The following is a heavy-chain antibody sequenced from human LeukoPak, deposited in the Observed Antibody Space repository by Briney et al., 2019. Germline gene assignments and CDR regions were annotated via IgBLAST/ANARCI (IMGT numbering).Heavy chain of an antibody. CDR2: ISAYNGNT. CDR3: AREPDSSGYFYDAFDI. V-gene: IGHV1-18*01. Sequence: ASVKVSCKASGYTFTSYGISRVRQAPGQGLEWMGWISAYNGNTNYAQKLQGRVTMTTDTSTSTAYMELRSLRSDDTAVYYCAREPDSSGYFYDAFDIWGQGTMVTVSS. CDR1: GYTFTSYG. J-gene: IGHJ3*02. D-gene: IGHD3-22*01.